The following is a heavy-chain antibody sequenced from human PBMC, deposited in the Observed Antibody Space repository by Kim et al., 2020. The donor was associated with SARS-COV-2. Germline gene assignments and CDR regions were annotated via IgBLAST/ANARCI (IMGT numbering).Heavy chain of an antibody. V-gene: IGHV3-23*01. CDR1: GFTFSSYV. CDR3: AKGRVVAAALERPWFDP. J-gene: IGHJ5*02. CDR2: ISGSGDST. D-gene: IGHD6-13*01. Sequence: GGSLRLSCAASGFTFSSYVMSWVRQAPGQGLGWVSGISGSGDSTYYADSVKGRFTISRDNSKNTLYLQMNSLRAEDTAIYYCAKGRVVAAALERPWFDPWGQGTLVTVSS.